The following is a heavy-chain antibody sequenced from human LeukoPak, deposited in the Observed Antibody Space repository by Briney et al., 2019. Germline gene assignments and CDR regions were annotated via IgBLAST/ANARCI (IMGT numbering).Heavy chain of an antibody. CDR2: ISASSSYL. V-gene: IGHV3-21*01. Sequence: PGGSLRLSCAASGFTFNTYTMNWVRQAPGXGLEWVSSISASSSYLYYADSVKGRFTISRDNAKNSLYLQMNSLRAEDTAVYYCARVYTMIVVVDYWGQGTLVTVSS. CDR1: GFTFNTYT. CDR3: ARVYTMIVVVDY. J-gene: IGHJ4*02. D-gene: IGHD3-22*01.